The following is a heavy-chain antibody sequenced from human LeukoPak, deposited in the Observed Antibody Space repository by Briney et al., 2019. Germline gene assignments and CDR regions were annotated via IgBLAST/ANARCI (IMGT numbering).Heavy chain of an antibody. J-gene: IGHJ4*02. CDR1: GFTFSGYV. Sequence: GRSLRLSCAASGFTFSGYVMHWVRLAPGVGLQWIAFISDDGSNKDYAVSVKGRFTITRDNSKNTLFLEMRSLRTEDTAVYYCARGEVVTASPLDFWGQGTLVTVSS. D-gene: IGHD2-21*02. CDR3: ARGEVVTASPLDF. V-gene: IGHV3-30*04. CDR2: ISDDGSNK.